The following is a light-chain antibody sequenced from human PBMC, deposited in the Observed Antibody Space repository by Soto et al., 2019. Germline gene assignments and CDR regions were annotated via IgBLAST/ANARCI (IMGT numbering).Light chain of an antibody. CDR1: QSISSH. V-gene: IGKV3-15*01. CDR2: LAS. J-gene: IGKJ4*01. CDR3: LLYGTSPLT. Sequence: EIVLTQSPPTLSVSPGESATLSCRASQSISSHLAWYRQTPGQPPSLLVFLASTRATGIPVRFSGSGSGTDFTLTISSLQSEDDAVYYCLLYGTSPLTFGGGTKVE.